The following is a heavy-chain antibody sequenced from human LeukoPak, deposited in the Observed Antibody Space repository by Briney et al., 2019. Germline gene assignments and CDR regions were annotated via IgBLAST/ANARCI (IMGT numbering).Heavy chain of an antibody. J-gene: IGHJ3*02. CDR1: GGSISSSNW. CDR2: VYHSWST. Sequence: SETLSLTCAVSGGSISSSNWWSWVRQPPGKGLEWIGEVYHSWSTNYNPSLKSRVTMSVDTSKNQFSLKLSSVTAADTAVYYCARDLALRWFGESTDAFDIWGQGTMVTVSS. V-gene: IGHV4-4*02. CDR3: ARDLALRWFGESTDAFDI. D-gene: IGHD3-10*01.